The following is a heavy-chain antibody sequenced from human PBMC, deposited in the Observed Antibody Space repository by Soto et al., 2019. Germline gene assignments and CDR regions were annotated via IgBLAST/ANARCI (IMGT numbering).Heavy chain of an antibody. V-gene: IGHV1-69*12. CDR2: IIPIFGTV. CDR3: AKGAVAGTPTSYYYYGMDV. CDR1: GGTFRTYA. Sequence: QVQLLQSGAKVKKPGSSVRVSCEASGGTFRTYAISWVRQAPGQGLEWMGEIIPIFGTVNYAQKFQGRVTITADESTTTVYMDLRSPRSEDTAVYYCAKGAVAGTPTSYYYYGMDVWGQGTTVTVSS. D-gene: IGHD6-19*01. J-gene: IGHJ6*02.